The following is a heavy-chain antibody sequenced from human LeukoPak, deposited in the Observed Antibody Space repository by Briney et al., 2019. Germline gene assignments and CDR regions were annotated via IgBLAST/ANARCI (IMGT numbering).Heavy chain of an antibody. Sequence: GESLKISCKGSGYSFTSYWIGWVRQMPGKGLEWMGIIYPGDSDTRYSPSFQGQVTISADKSISTAYLQWSSLKASDTATYYCARLPAYYYDSSGYYFDYWGQGTLVTVSS. CDR3: ARLPAYYYDSSGYYFDY. CDR1: GYSFTSYW. J-gene: IGHJ4*02. D-gene: IGHD3-22*01. CDR2: IYPGDSDT. V-gene: IGHV5-51*01.